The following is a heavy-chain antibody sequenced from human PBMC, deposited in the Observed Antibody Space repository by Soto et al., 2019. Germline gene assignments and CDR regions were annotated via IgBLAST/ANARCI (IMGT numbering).Heavy chain of an antibody. CDR2: IYSGGST. CDR1: GFTVSSNY. Sequence: GGSLRLSCAASGFTVSSNYMSWVRQAPGKGLEWVSVIYSGGSTYYADSVTGRFTISRDNSKNTLYLQMNSLRAEDTAVYYCARAGDSSGSLGYWGQGTLVTVSS. V-gene: IGHV3-53*01. CDR3: ARAGDSSGSLGY. D-gene: IGHD3-22*01. J-gene: IGHJ4*02.